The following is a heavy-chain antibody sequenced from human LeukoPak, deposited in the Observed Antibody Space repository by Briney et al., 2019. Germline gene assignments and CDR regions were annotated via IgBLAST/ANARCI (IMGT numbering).Heavy chain of an antibody. CDR3: ARGGSRGPPTWIQLWTYYYYGMDV. J-gene: IGHJ6*02. CDR1: GYTFTSYY. Sequence: GASVKVSCKASGYTFTSYYMHWVRQAPGQGLEWMGIINPSGGSTSYAQKFQGRVTMTRDMSTSTVYMELSSLRSEDTAVYYCARGGSRGPPTWIQLWTYYYYGMDVWGQGTTVTVSS. V-gene: IGHV1-46*01. D-gene: IGHD5-18*01. CDR2: INPSGGST.